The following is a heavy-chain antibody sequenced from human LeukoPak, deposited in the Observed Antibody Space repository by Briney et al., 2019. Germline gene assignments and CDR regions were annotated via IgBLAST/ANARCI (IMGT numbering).Heavy chain of an antibody. V-gene: IGHV4-4*07. CDR2: NYTSGST. Sequence: SETLSLTCTVSGGSTSSYYWSWIGQPAGEGLEWIGRNYTSGSTNYNPSLSSRAAMSVDTSKNQFSLKLSSETAADTDVYYCARDYRSGYFNGFDPLGQGTLVTVSS. CDR1: GGSTSSYY. J-gene: IGHJ5*02. CDR3: ARDYRSGYFNGFDP. D-gene: IGHD3-22*01.